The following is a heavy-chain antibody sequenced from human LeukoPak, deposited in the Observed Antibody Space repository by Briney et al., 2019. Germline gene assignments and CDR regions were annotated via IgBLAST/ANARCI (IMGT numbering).Heavy chain of an antibody. CDR2: ISPDGRNI. D-gene: IGHD1-7*01. CDR1: GFTLSDYW. V-gene: IGHV3-74*01. CDR3: VRDGGGTTPYDC. Sequence: GGSLRLPCAASGFTLSDYWMNWVRQVPGKGPVWVSHISPDGRNIAYADSVKGRFTISRDSAKNTLYLQMNSLRVGDTAVYYCVRDGGGTTPYDCWGQGTLVTVSS. J-gene: IGHJ4*02.